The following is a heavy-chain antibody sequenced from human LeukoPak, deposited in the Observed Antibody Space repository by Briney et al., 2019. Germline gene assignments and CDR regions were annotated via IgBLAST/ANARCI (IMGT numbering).Heavy chain of an antibody. CDR2: ISYDGSNK. CDR3: AKVRDTRDWYKDAFDV. D-gene: IGHD6-19*01. J-gene: IGHJ3*01. Sequence: GGSLRISCAASGFTFSSYAMHWVRQAPGKGLEWVAVISYDGSNKYYADSVKGRFTISRDNSKNTLYLQMSSLRAEDSAMYYCAKVRDTRDWYKDAFDVWGQGTRVTVSS. CDR1: GFTFSSYA. V-gene: IGHV3-30-3*01.